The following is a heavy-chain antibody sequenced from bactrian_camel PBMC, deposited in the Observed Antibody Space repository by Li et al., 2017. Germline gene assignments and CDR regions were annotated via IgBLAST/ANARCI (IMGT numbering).Heavy chain of an antibody. CDR2: ILNDVSTT. Sequence: VQLVESGGGLVQPGESLRFSCAASGFSFSSFAMSWVRQAPGKGLEWVSAILNDVSTTYYADSVKGRFAISRDNAKNTVYLQMNSLKSEDTALYYCASDGSNSRAYLHSATGWGPTYEYKYWGQGTQVTVS. CDR1: GFSFSSFA. CDR3: ASDGSNSRAYLHSATGWGPTYEYKY. J-gene: IGHJ4*01. D-gene: IGHD5*01. V-gene: IGHV3S7*01.